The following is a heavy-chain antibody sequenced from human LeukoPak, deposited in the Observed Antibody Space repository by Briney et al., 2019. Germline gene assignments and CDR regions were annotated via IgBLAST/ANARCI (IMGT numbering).Heavy chain of an antibody. D-gene: IGHD5-12*01. CDR1: GFSFSSYA. V-gene: IGHV3-30*04. CDR2: ISYDGSNK. CDR3: ARAPDGYSGFEADY. Sequence: GRSLRLSCAACGFSFSSYAMHWVRQAPGKGLEWVAVISYDGSNKYYADSVKGRFTISRDNSKNTLYLQMNSLRAEDTAVYYCARAPDGYSGFEADYWGQGTLVTVSS. J-gene: IGHJ4*02.